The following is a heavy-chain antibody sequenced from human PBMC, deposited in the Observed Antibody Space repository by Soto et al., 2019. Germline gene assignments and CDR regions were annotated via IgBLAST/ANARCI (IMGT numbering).Heavy chain of an antibody. Sequence: EVQLVESGGGLVKPGGSLTLSCAASGFTFTDAWMSWVRQAPGKGLEWVGRIKSKTDGVTTEYAAPVKGRFTISRDDAKNTLYLQMNSLNTEDTAVYYCTVVSWGEWYWFHRWGQGTLVTVSS. CDR1: GFTFTDAW. CDR2: IKSKTDGVTT. CDR3: TVVSWGEWYWFHR. J-gene: IGHJ5*02. D-gene: IGHD2-21*01. V-gene: IGHV3-15*01.